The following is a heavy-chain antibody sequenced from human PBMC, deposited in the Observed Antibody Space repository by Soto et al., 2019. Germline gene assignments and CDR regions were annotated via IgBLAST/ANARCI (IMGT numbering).Heavy chain of an antibody. CDR2: ISGSGGNI. Sequence: GGSLRLSCSGSGFTFSHHSLYWVRQPPGKGLQCVSSISGSGGNIYYADSVKGRFTISRDNSKNTLYLQMNSLRAEDTAVYYCARGFTYYYDSSGYNTRPFDYWGQGTLVTVSS. D-gene: IGHD3-22*01. CDR1: GFTFSHHS. V-gene: IGHV3-64*04. CDR3: ARGFTYYYDSSGYNTRPFDY. J-gene: IGHJ4*02.